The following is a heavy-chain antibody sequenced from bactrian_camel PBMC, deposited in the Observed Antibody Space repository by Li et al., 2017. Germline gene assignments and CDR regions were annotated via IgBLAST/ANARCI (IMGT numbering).Heavy chain of an antibody. V-gene: IGHV3-2*01. J-gene: IGHJ4*01. CDR3: VAGNWGF. CDR1: GFTFSSYY. Sequence: QVQLVESGGGLVQPGGSLRLSCAASGFTFSSYYMNWVRQAPGKGLEWVSSIYSDGSSNTYYAESVKGLFTISRDTAVSTVYLEMNSLNSEDTALYYCVAGNWGFWGQGTQVTVS. CDR2: IYSDGSSNT. D-gene: IGHD8*01.